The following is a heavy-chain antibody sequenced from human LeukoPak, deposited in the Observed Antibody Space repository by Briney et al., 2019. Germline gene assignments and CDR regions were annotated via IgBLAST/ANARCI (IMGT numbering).Heavy chain of an antibody. CDR2: ISSSGSTI. J-gene: IGHJ4*02. Sequence: PGGSLRLSCAASGFTFSSYEMNWVGQAPGKGLEWVSYISSSGSTIYYADSVKGRFTISRDNAKNSLYLQMNSLRAEDTAVYYCARNCGGDCYRHFDYWGQGTLVTVSS. CDR3: ARNCGGDCYRHFDY. CDR1: GFTFSSYE. D-gene: IGHD2-21*02. V-gene: IGHV3-48*03.